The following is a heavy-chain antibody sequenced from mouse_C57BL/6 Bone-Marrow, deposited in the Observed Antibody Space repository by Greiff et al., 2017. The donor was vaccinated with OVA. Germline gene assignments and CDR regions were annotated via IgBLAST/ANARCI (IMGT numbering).Heavy chain of an antibody. CDR3: AIWGSGY. CDR2: IHPSDSDT. J-gene: IGHJ2*01. Sequence: QVQLQQPGAELVKPGASVKVSCKASGYTFTSYWMHWVKQRPGQGLEWIGRIHPSDSDTNYNQKFKGKATLTVDKSSSQASMQLSGLASEDSAVYYCAIWGSGYWGQGTTLTVSS. CDR1: GYTFTSYW. V-gene: IGHV1-74*01. D-gene: IGHD3-1*01.